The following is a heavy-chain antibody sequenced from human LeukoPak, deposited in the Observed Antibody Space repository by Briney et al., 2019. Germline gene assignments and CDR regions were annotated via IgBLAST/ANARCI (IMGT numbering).Heavy chain of an antibody. CDR2: ISGSGGST. Sequence: GRSLRLSCAASGFTFSSYAMSWVRQAPGKGLEWVSAISGSGGSTYYADSVKGRFTISRDNSKNTLYLQMNSLRAEDTAVYYCAKGTLDIVLMVYDIFDYWGQGTLVTVSS. J-gene: IGHJ4*02. D-gene: IGHD2-8*01. CDR1: GFTFSSYA. CDR3: AKGTLDIVLMVYDIFDY. V-gene: IGHV3-23*01.